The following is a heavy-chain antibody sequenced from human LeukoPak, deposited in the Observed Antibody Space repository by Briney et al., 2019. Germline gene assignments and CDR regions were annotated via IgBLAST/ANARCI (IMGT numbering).Heavy chain of an antibody. CDR3: ARGGSSGWEVYGMDV. J-gene: IGHJ6*02. D-gene: IGHD6-19*01. CDR2: PNSDGSST. V-gene: IGHV3-74*01. CDR1: GFTFSSYW. Sequence: GGSLRLSCADSGFTFSSYWMHWVRQAPGKGLVWVSRPNSDGSSTTYADSVKGRFNISRDNAKNTLYLQMNSLRAEDTAVYYCARGGSSGWEVYGMDVWGQGTTVTVSS.